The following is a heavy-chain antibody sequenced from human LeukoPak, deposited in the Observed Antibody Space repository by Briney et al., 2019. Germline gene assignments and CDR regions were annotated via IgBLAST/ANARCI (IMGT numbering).Heavy chain of an antibody. Sequence: PGGSLRLSCAASGFTFSSYAMHWVRQAPGKGLEWVAVISYDGSNKYYADSVKGRFTISRDNSKNTLYLQMNSLRAEDTAVYYCARARTAGALFDYWGQGTLVTVSS. CDR3: ARARTAGALFDY. V-gene: IGHV3-30-3*01. D-gene: IGHD1-26*01. CDR1: GFTFSSYA. J-gene: IGHJ4*02. CDR2: ISYDGSNK.